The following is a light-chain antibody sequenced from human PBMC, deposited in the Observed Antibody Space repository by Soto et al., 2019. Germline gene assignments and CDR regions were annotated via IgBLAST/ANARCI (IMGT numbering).Light chain of an antibody. CDR3: QQYGSSPLT. J-gene: IGKJ4*01. CDR1: QSCSSY. CDR2: GAS. Sequence: EIVLTQSPGTLSLSPGERATLSCRASQSCSSYLAWYQQKPVQAPRLLMYGASSRATGTPDRFSGSGSGTDFTLTISRLEPEDFAVYYCQQYGSSPLTFGRGTKADIK. V-gene: IGKV3-20*01.